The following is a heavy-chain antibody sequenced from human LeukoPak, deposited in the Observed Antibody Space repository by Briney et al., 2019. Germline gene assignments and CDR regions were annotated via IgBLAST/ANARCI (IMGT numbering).Heavy chain of an antibody. CDR2: ISGNGDSA. D-gene: IGHD3-16*02. CDR3: AKSIAPFDS. J-gene: IGHJ4*02. CDR1: GFTFSSYA. Sequence: GGSLRLSCAASGFTFSSYAMSWVRQAPGKGLEWVSAISGNGDSAYYADSVKGRFTISRDNSKNTLYLQMNSLRAEDTAVYCCAKSIAPFDSWGQGTLVTVPS. V-gene: IGHV3-23*01.